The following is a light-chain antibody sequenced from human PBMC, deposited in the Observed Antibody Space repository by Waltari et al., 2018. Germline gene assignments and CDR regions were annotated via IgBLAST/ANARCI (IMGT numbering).Light chain of an antibody. J-gene: IGLJ2*01. CDR2: AVN. Sequence: QSVLTQPPSVSGAPGQRVSISCTGSGSNIGAGYAVPWYQHLPGKPPKLPLYAVNTRPLGFPDRFSGPLSGTSAYLAIAGLQADDEADYYCQSYDPSLSVVFGGGTRLTVL. CDR3: QSYDPSLSVV. V-gene: IGLV1-40*01. CDR1: GSNIGAGYA.